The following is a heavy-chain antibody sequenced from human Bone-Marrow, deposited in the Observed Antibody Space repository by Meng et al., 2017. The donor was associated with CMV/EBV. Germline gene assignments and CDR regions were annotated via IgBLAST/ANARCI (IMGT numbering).Heavy chain of an antibody. D-gene: IGHD2/OR15-2a*01. CDR3: ARGEGTTSNGFDY. CDR1: GGSISSSSYY. J-gene: IGHJ4*02. CDR2: IYHSGNT. Sequence: SETLSLTCTVSGGSISSSSYYWGWIRQPPGKGLEWIGSIYHSGNTYYNPSLKSRVTISVDTSKSQFSLKLSSVTAANTAVYYWARGEGTTSNGFDYWGQGTLVTVSS. V-gene: IGHV4-39*07.